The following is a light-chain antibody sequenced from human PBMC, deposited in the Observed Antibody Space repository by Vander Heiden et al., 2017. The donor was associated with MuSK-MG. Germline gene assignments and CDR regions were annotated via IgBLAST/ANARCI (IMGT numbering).Light chain of an antibody. CDR1: QSISNY. V-gene: IGKV1-39*01. CDR2: AAS. J-gene: IGKJ1*01. CDR3: QQSDSTPRT. Sequence: DIQMTQSPSSLSASVGDRVTITCRASQSISNYLNWYQQKPGKAPKLLIYAASTLQSGVPSTFTRSGSGTDFTLTISSPQPEHFVTYYCQQSDSTPRTFGQGTKVEVK.